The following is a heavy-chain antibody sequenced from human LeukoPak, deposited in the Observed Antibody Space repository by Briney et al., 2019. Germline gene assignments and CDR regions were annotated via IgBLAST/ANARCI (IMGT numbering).Heavy chain of an antibody. Sequence: SETLSLTCTVSGGSISSGGYYWSWIRQHPGKGLEWIGYIYYSGSTYYNPSLKSRVTISVDTSKNQFSLKLSSVTAADTAVYYCARAGYCSSTSCRTGGWFDPWGQGTLVTVSS. V-gene: IGHV4-31*03. CDR2: IYYSGST. D-gene: IGHD2-2*01. CDR3: ARAGYCSSTSCRTGGWFDP. J-gene: IGHJ5*02. CDR1: GGSISSGGYY.